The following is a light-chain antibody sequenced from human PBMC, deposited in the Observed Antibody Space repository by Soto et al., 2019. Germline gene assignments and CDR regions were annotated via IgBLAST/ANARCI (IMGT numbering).Light chain of an antibody. V-gene: IGLV2-14*01. CDR1: SSDVGGYNY. Sequence: QSALTQPASVSGSPGQSITISCTGTSSDVGGYNYVSWYQQHPGKAPNLMIYEVSNRPSGVSNRFSGSKSGNTASLTIYGLQAEDEADYYCSSYTSSSTLVFGTGTKLTVL. J-gene: IGLJ1*01. CDR3: SSYTSSSTLV. CDR2: EVS.